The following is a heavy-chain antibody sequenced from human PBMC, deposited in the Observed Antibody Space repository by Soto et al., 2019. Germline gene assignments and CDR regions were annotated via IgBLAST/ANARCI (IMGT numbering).Heavy chain of an antibody. Sequence: QVQLVQSGAEVKKPGASVKVSCKASGYIFTIYPIHWVRQAPGQGLEWMGWINTGSGNTKYSQKFEGRVTLTRDTSASTSYMELNSLESEDTAVYYCARGEEYWGQGTLVTVSS. CDR2: INTGSGNT. V-gene: IGHV1-3*04. J-gene: IGHJ4*02. CDR3: ARGEEY. D-gene: IGHD2-21*01. CDR1: GYIFTIYP.